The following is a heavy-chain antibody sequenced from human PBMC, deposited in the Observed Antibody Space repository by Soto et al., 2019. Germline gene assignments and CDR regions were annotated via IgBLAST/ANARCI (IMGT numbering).Heavy chain of an antibody. V-gene: IGHV3-23*01. CDR2: VNGGGDST. CDR1: GFTFSSFG. CDR3: VKDVGYGFILYDF. J-gene: IGHJ4*02. Sequence: GSLRLSCTASGFTFSSFGMTRVRQAPGKGLEWASTVNGGGDSTHYADSVKGRFSIFRDNSKNTVYLQMNSLRAEDSAIYYCVKDVGYGFILYDFWGQGTLVTVSS. D-gene: IGHD3-16*01.